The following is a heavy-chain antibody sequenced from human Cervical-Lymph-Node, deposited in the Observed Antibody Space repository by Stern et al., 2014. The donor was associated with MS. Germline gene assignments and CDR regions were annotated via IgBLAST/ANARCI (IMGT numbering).Heavy chain of an antibody. Sequence: VQLEESGAEVKKPGSSVKGSCKASGGTISNYIIGWVRQAPGQGLEWIGGIIPMFGIANYAEKFQDRVTITADESTSTAYMDLSSLRSEDTAVYYCARATSDYIWGTYRFLDSWGQGTLVIVSS. D-gene: IGHD3-16*02. CDR1: GGTISNYI. J-gene: IGHJ4*02. CDR3: ARATSDYIWGTYRFLDS. V-gene: IGHV1-69*01. CDR2: IIPMFGIA.